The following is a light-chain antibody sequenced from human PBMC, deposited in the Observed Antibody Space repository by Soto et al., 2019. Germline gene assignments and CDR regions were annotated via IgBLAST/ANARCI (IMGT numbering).Light chain of an antibody. CDR2: KAS. J-gene: IGKJ2*01. CDR3: QQYNTFSPYT. Sequence: DIQMTQSPSTLSASVGDRVTLTCRASQSVSDWSAWYQQKPGKAPKVLIYKASNLESGVPSRFSGSGSGTEFTLTISSLQPDDSATYYCQQYNTFSPYTFGQGTKLEIK. CDR1: QSVSDW. V-gene: IGKV1-5*03.